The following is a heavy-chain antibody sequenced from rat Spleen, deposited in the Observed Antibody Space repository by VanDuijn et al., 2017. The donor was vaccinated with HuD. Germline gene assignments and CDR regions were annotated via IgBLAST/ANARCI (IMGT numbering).Heavy chain of an antibody. CDR3: ARANRDSYAHFDH. D-gene: IGHD1-12*01. CDR2: ISSGGST. Sequence: QVQLKESGPGLVQPSQTLSLTCTVSGFSLTSYTVSWVRQPPGKGLEWIAAISSGGSTAYNSLLKSRLSITRDISGSQVFLKMNSLQTEDTATYYCARANRDSYAHFDHWGQGVMVTVSS. CDR1: GFSLTSYT. V-gene: IGHV2-6*01. J-gene: IGHJ2*01.